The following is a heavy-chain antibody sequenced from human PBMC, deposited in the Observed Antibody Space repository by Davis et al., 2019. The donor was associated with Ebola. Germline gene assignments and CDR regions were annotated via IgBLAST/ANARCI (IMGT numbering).Heavy chain of an antibody. Sequence: GESLKLSCAASGFTFSSYALSWVRQAPGKGLEWVSVISGSGGSTYYADSVKGRFTISSDNSKHTLYLQMNSLRAEDTAVYYCAKPSSVVVYATPFDYWGQGTLVTVST. CDR3: AKPSSVVVYATPFDY. D-gene: IGHD2-8*02. CDR1: GFTFSSYA. J-gene: IGHJ4*02. CDR2: ISGSGGST. V-gene: IGHV3-23*01.